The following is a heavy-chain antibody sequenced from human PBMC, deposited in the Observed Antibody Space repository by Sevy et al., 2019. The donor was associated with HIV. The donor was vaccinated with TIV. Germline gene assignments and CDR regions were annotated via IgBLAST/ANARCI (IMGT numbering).Heavy chain of an antibody. CDR3: TRALAMADTPEYYFDY. CDR2: IRRNSHEPYGGTT. J-gene: IGHJ4*02. D-gene: IGHD2-15*01. Sequence: SLRLSCTSSGFTFGDYAMSWFRQAPGKALEWVAFIRRNSHEPYGGTTEYAASVKGRFTISRDDSKSIAYLQMNSLKTEVTAVYYCTRALAMADTPEYYFDYWGQGILVTVSS. V-gene: IGHV3-49*03. CDR1: GFTFGDYA.